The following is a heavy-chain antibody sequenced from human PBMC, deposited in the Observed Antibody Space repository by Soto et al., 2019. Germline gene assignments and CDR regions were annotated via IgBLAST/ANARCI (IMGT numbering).Heavy chain of an antibody. J-gene: IGHJ4*02. CDR1: GFTFSSYG. Sequence: QVQLVESGGGVVQPGRSLRLSCAASGFTFSSYGMHWVRQAPGKGLEWVAVIWYDGSNKYYADSVKGRFTISRDNSKNTGYVQMNSLRDEDTAGYYCARDGDTAMGFDYWGQGTLVTVSS. CDR2: IWYDGSNK. D-gene: IGHD5-18*01. CDR3: ARDGDTAMGFDY. V-gene: IGHV3-33*01.